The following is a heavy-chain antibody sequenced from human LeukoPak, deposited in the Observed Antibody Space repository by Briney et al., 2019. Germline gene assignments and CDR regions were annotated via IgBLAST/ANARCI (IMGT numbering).Heavy chain of an antibody. D-gene: IGHD5-18*01. CDR2: IIPIFGTA. J-gene: IGHJ4*02. Sequence: SVKVSCKASGGTFSSYAISWVRQAPGQGLEWIGGIIPIFGTANYAQKFQGRVTITADESTSTAYMELSSLRSEDTAVYYCARGGYSYGQYFDYWGQGTLVTVSS. CDR1: GGTFSSYA. V-gene: IGHV1-69*13. CDR3: ARGGYSYGQYFDY.